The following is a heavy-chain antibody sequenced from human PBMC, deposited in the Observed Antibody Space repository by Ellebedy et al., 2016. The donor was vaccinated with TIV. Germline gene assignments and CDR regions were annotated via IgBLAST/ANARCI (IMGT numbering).Heavy chain of an antibody. D-gene: IGHD4-17*01. CDR3: ARGSYGDYPPDY. J-gene: IGHJ4*02. Sequence: MPGGSLRLSCTVSGGSISSFYWSWIRQPPGKGLKWIGYIKRSGSTNYNPSLRSRVTILVDTSKNRFSLRLSSVTAADTAVYYCARGSYGDYPPDYWGQGTLVTVSS. CDR2: IKRSGST. CDR1: GGSISSFY. V-gene: IGHV4-59*01.